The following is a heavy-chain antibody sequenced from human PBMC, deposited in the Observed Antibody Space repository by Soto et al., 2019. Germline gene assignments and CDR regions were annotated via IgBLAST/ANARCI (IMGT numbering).Heavy chain of an antibody. Sequence: ASVKISCKASGYTFTSYDINWVLQATGQGLEWMGWMNPNSGNTGYAQKFQGRVTMTRNTSISTAYMELSSLRSEDTAVYYCARELHPTDYYDSSGYPGNGMDVWGQGTTVTVSS. V-gene: IGHV1-8*01. D-gene: IGHD3-22*01. CDR1: GYTFTSYD. CDR3: ARELHPTDYYDSSGYPGNGMDV. CDR2: MNPNSGNT. J-gene: IGHJ6*02.